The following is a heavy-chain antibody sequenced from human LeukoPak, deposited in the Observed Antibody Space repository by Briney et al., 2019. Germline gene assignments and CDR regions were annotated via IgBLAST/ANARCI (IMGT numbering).Heavy chain of an antibody. J-gene: IGHJ3*02. CDR1: GGSISSYY. D-gene: IGHD3-22*01. Sequence: SETLSLTCTVSGGSISSYYWSWIRQPAGKGREWIGRIYTSGSTNYNPSLKSRVTMSVDTSKNQFSLKLSSVTAADTAVYYCARDMGYDSSGYYSYDAFDIWGQGTMVTVSS. CDR2: IYTSGST. CDR3: ARDMGYDSSGYYSYDAFDI. V-gene: IGHV4-4*07.